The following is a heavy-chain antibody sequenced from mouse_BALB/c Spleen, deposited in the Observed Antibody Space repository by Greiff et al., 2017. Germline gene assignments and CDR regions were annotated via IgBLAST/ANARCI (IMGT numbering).Heavy chain of an antibody. CDR3: ARENYDYDGAMDY. CDR2: ISYSGST. J-gene: IGHJ4*01. V-gene: IGHV3-2*02. D-gene: IGHD2-4*01. CDR1: GYSITSDYA. Sequence: EVKLVESGPGLVKPSQSLSLTCTVTGYSITSDYAWNWIRQFPGNKLEWMGYISYSGSTSYNPSLKSRISITRDTSKNQFFLQLNSVTTEDTATYYCARENYDYDGAMDYWGQGTSVTVSS.